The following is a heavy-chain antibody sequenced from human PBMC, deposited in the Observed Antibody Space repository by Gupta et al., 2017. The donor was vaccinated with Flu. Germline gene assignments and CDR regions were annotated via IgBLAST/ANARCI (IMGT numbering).Heavy chain of an antibody. J-gene: IGHJ4*02. CDR1: GFTFSSYS. CDR3: ARTFIAAAGTFDY. CDR2: ISSSSSYI. D-gene: IGHD6-13*01. V-gene: IGHV3-21*01. Sequence: EVQLVESGGGLVKPGGSLRLSCAASGFTFSSYSMNWVRQAPGKGLEWVSSISSSSSYIYYADSVKGRFTISRDNAKNSLYLQMNSLRAEDTAVYYCARTFIAAAGTFDYWGQGTLVTVSS.